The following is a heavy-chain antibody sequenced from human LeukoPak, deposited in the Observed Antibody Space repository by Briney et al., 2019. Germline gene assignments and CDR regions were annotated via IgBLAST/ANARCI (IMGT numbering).Heavy chain of an antibody. CDR1: GFTFDDYA. J-gene: IGHJ4*02. Sequence: HAGGSLRLSCAASGFTFDDYAMHWVRQAPGKGLEWVSGISWNSGSIGYADSVKGRFTISRDNAKNSLYLQMNSLRAEDTALYYCAKERSSGYFDYWGQGTLVTVSS. V-gene: IGHV3-9*01. CDR3: AKERSSGYFDY. D-gene: IGHD3-22*01. CDR2: ISWNSGSI.